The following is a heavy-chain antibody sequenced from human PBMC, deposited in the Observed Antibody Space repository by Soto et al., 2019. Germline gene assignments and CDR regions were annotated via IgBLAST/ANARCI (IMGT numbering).Heavy chain of an antibody. CDR3: ACIFYGGYSYGYN. Sequence: KPSETLSLTCSVSGGSISSNIYYWCWIRQPPGKGLEWIATVHYSGSTYYTPSLKSRVTISADTSNNQFSLRLNSVTAADTAVYYCACIFYGGYSYGYNWGQG. CDR1: GGSISSNIYY. V-gene: IGHV4-39*01. J-gene: IGHJ1*01. D-gene: IGHD5-18*01. CDR2: VHYSGST.